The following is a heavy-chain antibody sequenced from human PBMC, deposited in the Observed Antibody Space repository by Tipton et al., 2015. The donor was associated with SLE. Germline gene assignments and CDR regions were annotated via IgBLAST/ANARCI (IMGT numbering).Heavy chain of an antibody. J-gene: IGHJ5*02. CDR1: GFTFSDYG. Sequence: SLRLSCAASGFTFSDYGMHWVRRAPGKGLEWVAVIWYDATKKYYADSVKGRSTISRDNSKNTMYLQVDGLRAEDTAVYYCARDFLQFPEGVWGSIDPWGQGTLVTVSS. D-gene: IGHD5-24*01. CDR2: IWYDATKK. CDR3: ARDFLQFPEGVWGSIDP. V-gene: IGHV3-33*01.